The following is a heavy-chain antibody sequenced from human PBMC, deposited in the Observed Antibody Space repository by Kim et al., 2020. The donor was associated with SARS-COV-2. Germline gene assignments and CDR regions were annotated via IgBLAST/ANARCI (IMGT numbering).Heavy chain of an antibody. Sequence: GGSLRLSCAASGFTFSDYPMSWFRQAPGKGLEWIGFIRSNTYGGTIEYAASVKGRFTISRDDSKSIAYLQMNSLKTEDTAVYYCARDLGYSYGYTFDYWGQGTLVTVSS. CDR1: GFTFSDYP. CDR2: IRSNTYGGTI. CDR3: ARDLGYSYGYTFDY. D-gene: IGHD5-18*01. J-gene: IGHJ4*02. V-gene: IGHV3-49*03.